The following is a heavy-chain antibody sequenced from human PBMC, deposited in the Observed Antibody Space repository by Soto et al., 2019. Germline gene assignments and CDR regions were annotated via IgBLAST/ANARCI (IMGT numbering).Heavy chain of an antibody. D-gene: IGHD2-2*01. Sequence: GGSLRLSCTVSGFAFNNYGINWVRQAPGKGLEWVSSISKSDYTYYSDSVKGRFTISRDNAKNSVSLQMNTLRVGDTAVYYCAREDSIIIPAVSDFWGQGTLVTVYS. CDR3: AREDSIIIPAVSDF. CDR1: GFAFNNYG. V-gene: IGHV3-21*01. CDR2: ISKSDYT. J-gene: IGHJ4*02.